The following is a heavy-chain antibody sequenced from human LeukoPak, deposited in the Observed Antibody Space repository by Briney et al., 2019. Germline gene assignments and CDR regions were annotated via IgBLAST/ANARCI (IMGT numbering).Heavy chain of an antibody. Sequence: SETLSLTCTVSGGSISSGDYYWSWIRQPPGKGLEWIGYIYYSGSTYYNPSLKSRVTISVDTSKNQFSLKLSSVTAADTAVYYCARQPIDFWSGYSLDYYYYMDVWGKGTTVTVSS. J-gene: IGHJ6*03. CDR1: GGSISSGDYY. CDR2: IYYSGST. D-gene: IGHD3-3*01. CDR3: ARQPIDFWSGYSLDYYYYMDV. V-gene: IGHV4-30-4*08.